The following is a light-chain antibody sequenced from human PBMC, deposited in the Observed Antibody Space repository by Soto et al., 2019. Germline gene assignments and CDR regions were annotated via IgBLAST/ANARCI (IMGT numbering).Light chain of an antibody. CDR2: DAS. J-gene: IGKJ4*01. CDR1: QDIKNY. V-gene: IGKV1-33*01. CDR3: QQYDHFVT. Sequence: DIQMTQSPSSLAASVGDRVTITCRASQDIKNYLNWYQQKPGKAPKLLIYDASNLEIGVPSRFSGSGSGKYFIFTIDSLQPEDIATYYCQQYDHFVTFGGGTKVEF.